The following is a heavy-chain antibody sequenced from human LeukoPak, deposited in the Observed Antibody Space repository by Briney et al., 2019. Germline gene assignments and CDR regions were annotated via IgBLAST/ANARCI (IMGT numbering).Heavy chain of an antibody. CDR2: ISYDGSNK. Sequence: PGGSLRLSCAASGFTFSSYAMHWVRQAPGKGLEWVAVISYDGSNKYYADSVKGRFTISRDNSKNTLYLQMNSLRAEDTAVYYCARDLFPGPPPLYSGYDFFLDYWGQGTLVTVSS. J-gene: IGHJ4*02. CDR3: ARDLFPGPPPLYSGYDFFLDY. D-gene: IGHD5-12*01. CDR1: GFTFSSYA. V-gene: IGHV3-30-3*01.